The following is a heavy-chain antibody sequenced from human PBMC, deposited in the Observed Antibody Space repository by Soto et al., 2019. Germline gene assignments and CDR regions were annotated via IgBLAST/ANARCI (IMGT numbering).Heavy chain of an antibody. V-gene: IGHV3-30-3*01. J-gene: IGHJ5*02. CDR3: ARDSIPAAGTNWADIRFDP. Sequence: QVQLVESGAGVVQPGRSLRLSCAASGFTFSNYAMHWVRQAPGRGLEWVAVISYDGSNNYYADSVKGRFTISRDNSKNTLYLQMNSLRAEDTAVYSCARDSIPAAGTNWADIRFDPWGQGTLVTVSS. CDR2: ISYDGSNN. D-gene: IGHD6-13*01. CDR1: GFTFSNYA.